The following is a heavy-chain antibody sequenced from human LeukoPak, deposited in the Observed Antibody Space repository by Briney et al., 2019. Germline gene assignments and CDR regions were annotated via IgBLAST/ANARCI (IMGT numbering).Heavy chain of an antibody. J-gene: IGHJ3*02. CDR3: AKDPKSGYAFDI. V-gene: IGHV3-53*05. Sequence: PGGSLRLSCAASGFSVSSTSMTWVRQAPGKGLDWVSVIFSGGSTYYADSVKGRFTISRDNSKNTLYLQMNSLRAEDTAVYYCAKDPKSGYAFDIWGQGTMVTVSS. CDR1: GFSVSSTS. CDR2: IFSGGST. D-gene: IGHD3-22*01.